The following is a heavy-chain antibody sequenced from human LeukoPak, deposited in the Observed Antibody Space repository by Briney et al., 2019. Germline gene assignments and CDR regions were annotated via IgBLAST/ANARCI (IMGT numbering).Heavy chain of an antibody. Sequence: SQTLSLTCTVSGVSISTDLYYWTWIRQPAGKGLEWIGRIYSNGWTDYNPPLKSRVSISIDTSKNHFSLKMSLATAADTALYYCARGSGWNSFDPWGQGTLVTVSS. V-gene: IGHV4-61*02. J-gene: IGHJ5*02. D-gene: IGHD6-19*01. CDR1: GVSISTDLYY. CDR2: IYSNGWT. CDR3: ARGSGWNSFDP.